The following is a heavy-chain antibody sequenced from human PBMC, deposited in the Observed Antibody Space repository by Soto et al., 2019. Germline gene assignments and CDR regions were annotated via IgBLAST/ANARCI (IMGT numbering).Heavy chain of an antibody. Sequence: EVQLVESGGGLVQPGGSLRLSCVASGFTFSNYWMYWVRQAPGKGMVWVSRIRSDGSTASYADSVKGRFTISRGNAQNTLYLQMNSLRAGDTAVYDCARGRMTTLTTGERLDPCGQGTLVTVSA. J-gene: IGHJ5*02. CDR2: IRSDGSTA. CDR3: ARGRMTTLTTGERLDP. CDR1: GFTFSNYW. D-gene: IGHD4-4*01. V-gene: IGHV3-74*01.